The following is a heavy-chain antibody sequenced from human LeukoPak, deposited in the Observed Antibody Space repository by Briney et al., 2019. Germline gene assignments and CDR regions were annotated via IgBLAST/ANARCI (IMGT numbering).Heavy chain of an antibody. D-gene: IGHD3-22*01. Sequence: GESLKISCKGSGYSFTSYWIGWVRQMPGKGLEWMGIIYPGDSDTRYSPSFQGQVTISADKSISTAYLQWTSLKASDTAMYYCARRPVANYYDDSGYYGVDYWGQGTLVTVSS. V-gene: IGHV5-51*01. CDR2: IYPGDSDT. J-gene: IGHJ4*02. CDR1: GYSFTSYW. CDR3: ARRPVANYYDDSGYYGVDY.